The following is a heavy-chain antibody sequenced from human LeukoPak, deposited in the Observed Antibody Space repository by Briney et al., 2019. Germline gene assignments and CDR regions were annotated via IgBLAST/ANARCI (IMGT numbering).Heavy chain of an antibody. V-gene: IGHV3-49*03. CDR1: GFTFGDYA. CDR3: TRDFSSVWYGTTDY. CDR2: IRSKAYGGTT. Sequence: GGSLRLSCTASGFTFGDYAMSWFRQAPGKGLEWIGFIRSKAYGGTTEYAASVKDRFTISRDDSKSIAYLQMNSLKTEDTAVYYCTRDFSSVWYGTTDYWGQGTLVTVSS. D-gene: IGHD6-13*01. J-gene: IGHJ4*02.